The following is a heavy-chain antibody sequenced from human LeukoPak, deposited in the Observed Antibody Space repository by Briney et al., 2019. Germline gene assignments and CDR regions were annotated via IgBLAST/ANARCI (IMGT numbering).Heavy chain of an antibody. J-gene: IGHJ3*02. CDR1: GGSFSGYY. CDR3: ARDDRDGYNPGSWGAFDI. D-gene: IGHD5-24*01. CDR2: INHSGST. Sequence: SETLSLTCAVYGGSFSGYYWSWIRQPPGKGLEWIGEINHSGSTNYNPSLKSRVTISVDTSKNQFSLKLSSVTAADTAVYYCARDDRDGYNPGSWGAFDIWGQGTMVTVSS. V-gene: IGHV4-34*01.